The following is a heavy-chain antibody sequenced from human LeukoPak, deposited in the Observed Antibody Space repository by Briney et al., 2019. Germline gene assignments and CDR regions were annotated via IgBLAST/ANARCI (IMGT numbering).Heavy chain of an antibody. CDR3: ARVSGSANAYGY. CDR1: GGTFSSYA. J-gene: IGHJ4*02. V-gene: IGHV1-69*13. D-gene: IGHD1-26*01. CDR2: IIPIFGTA. Sequence: ASVKVSCKASGGTFSSYAISWVRQAPGQGLEWMGVIIPIFGTANYEQKFQGRVTITADESTSTAYMELSSLRSDDTAVYYCARVSGSANAYGYWGQGTLVTVSS.